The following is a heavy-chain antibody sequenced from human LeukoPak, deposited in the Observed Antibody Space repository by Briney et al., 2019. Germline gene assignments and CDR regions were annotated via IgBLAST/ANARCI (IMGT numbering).Heavy chain of an antibody. CDR1: GGSISSYY. J-gene: IGHJ5*02. CDR2: IYTSGGT. D-gene: IGHD5-18*01. V-gene: IGHV4-4*07. Sequence: SETLSLTCTVSGGSISSYYWSWIRQPAGKGLEWIGRIYTSGGTNYNPSLKSRVTMSVDTSKNQFSLKLSSVTAADTAVYYCARPGYSYGYRNWFDPWGQGTLVTVSS. CDR3: ARPGYSYGYRNWFDP.